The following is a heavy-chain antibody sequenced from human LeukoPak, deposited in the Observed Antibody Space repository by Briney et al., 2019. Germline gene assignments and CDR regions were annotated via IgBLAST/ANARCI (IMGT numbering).Heavy chain of an antibody. J-gene: IGHJ6*03. CDR1: GGSFSGYY. CDR3: AREVGGADYYYYMDV. D-gene: IGHD3-10*01. V-gene: IGHV4-34*01. CDR2: INHSGST. Sequence: SETLSLTCAVYGGSFSGYYWSWIRQPPGKGLEWIGEINHSGSTNYNPSLKSRVTISVDTSKNQFSLKLSSVTAADTAVYYCAREVGGADYYYYMDVWGKGTTVTVSS.